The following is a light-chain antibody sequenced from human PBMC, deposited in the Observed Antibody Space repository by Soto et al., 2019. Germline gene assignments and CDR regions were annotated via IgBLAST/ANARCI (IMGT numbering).Light chain of an antibody. J-gene: IGLJ2*01. CDR3: SSYPSTSTRV. CDR2: EVT. V-gene: IGLV2-14*01. Sequence: QSVLTQPASVSGSPGQSITISCTGTTNDIGAFNYVSWYQQHPGKAPKLILYEVTNRPSGVSNRFSGSKSGNTASLTISGLQAEDEADYYCSSYPSTSTRVFGGGTKLTVL. CDR1: TNDIGAFNY.